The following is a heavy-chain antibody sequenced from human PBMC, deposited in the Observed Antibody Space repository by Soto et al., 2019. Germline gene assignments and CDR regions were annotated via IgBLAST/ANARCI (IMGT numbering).Heavy chain of an antibody. Sequence: GASVKVSCKASVYTFTGYYMHWVRQAPGQGLDGMGWINPNSGGTNYAQKFQGWVTMNRDTSISTAYMELSRLRSDDTDVYYCAISGSSYIFDYWGQGTLVTVSS. D-gene: IGHD2-15*01. CDR2: INPNSGGT. V-gene: IGHV1-2*04. J-gene: IGHJ4*02. CDR1: VYTFTGYY. CDR3: AISGSSYIFDY.